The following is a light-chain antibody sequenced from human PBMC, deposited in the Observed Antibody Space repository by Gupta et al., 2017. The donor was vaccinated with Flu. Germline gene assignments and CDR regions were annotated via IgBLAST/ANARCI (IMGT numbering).Light chain of an antibody. CDR1: SLRSYY. CDR3: NSRDISGNHWV. V-gene: IGLV3-19*01. CDR2: GKN. J-gene: IGLJ3*02. Sequence: GQTVRITCQGDSLRSYYASWYQQKPGQAPVLVIYGKNNRPSGIPDRFSGSSSGNTASLTITGAQAEDEADYYCNSRDISGNHWVFGGGTKLTVL.